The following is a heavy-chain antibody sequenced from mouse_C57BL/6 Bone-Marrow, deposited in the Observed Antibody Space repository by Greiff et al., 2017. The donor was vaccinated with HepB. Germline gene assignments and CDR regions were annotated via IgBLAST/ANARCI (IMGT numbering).Heavy chain of an antibody. J-gene: IGHJ1*03. CDR1: GYTFTSYW. CDR2: IDPSDSYT. Sequence: QVQLQQPGAELVRPGTSVKLSCKASGYTFTSYWMHWVKQRPGQGLEWIGVIDPSDSYTNYNQKFKGKATLTVDTSSSTAYMQLSSLTSEDSAVYYCARVITTVVATRYFDVWGTGTTVTVSS. D-gene: IGHD1-1*01. CDR3: ARVITTVVATRYFDV. V-gene: IGHV1-59*01.